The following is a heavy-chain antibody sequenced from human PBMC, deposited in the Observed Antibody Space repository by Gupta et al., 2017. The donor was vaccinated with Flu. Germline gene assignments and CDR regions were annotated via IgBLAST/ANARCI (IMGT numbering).Heavy chain of an antibody. CDR3: ATARYSNYLYYFDY. CDR1: GFTFSSYS. V-gene: IGHV3-21*01. D-gene: IGHD4-11*01. Sequence: EVQLVESGGGLVKPGGSLRLSCAASGFTFSSYSMNWVRQAPGKGLEWVSSISSSSSYIYYADSVKGRFTISRENAKNSLYLQMNSLRAEDTAVYYCATARYSNYLYYFDYWGQGTLVTVSS. CDR2: ISSSSSYI. J-gene: IGHJ4*02.